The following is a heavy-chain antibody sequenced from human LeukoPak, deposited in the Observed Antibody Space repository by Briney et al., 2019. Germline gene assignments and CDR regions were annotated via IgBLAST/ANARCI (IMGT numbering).Heavy chain of an antibody. V-gene: IGHV3-30-3*01. CDR2: ISYDGSNK. J-gene: IGHJ4*02. CDR1: GFTFSSYA. CDR3: ARDYPPD. Sequence: PGGSLRLSCAASGFTFSSYAMHWVRQAPGKGLEWVAVISYDGSNKYYADSVKGRFTISRDNAESTLFLQMNSLYAEDTAVYYCARDYPPDCGQGTLVTVSA.